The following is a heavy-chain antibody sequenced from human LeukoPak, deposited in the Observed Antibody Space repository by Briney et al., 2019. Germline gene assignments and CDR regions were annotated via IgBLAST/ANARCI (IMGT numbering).Heavy chain of an antibody. Sequence: GGSLRLSFAAPGFTFSNYWMIWFGQAPGKGLEWVANIKQDGSEKYYVDSVKGRFTISRDNAKNSLYLQMNSLRAEDTAVYYCARGQQLGFWGQGTLVTVSS. CDR1: GFTFSNYW. CDR2: IKQDGSEK. V-gene: IGHV3-7*01. J-gene: IGHJ4*02. D-gene: IGHD6-13*01. CDR3: ARGQQLGF.